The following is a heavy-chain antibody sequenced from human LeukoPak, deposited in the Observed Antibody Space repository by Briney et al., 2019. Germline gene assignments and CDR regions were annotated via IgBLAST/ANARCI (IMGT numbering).Heavy chain of an antibody. CDR3: ARERDYSSSSSDY. V-gene: IGHV1-2*02. Sequence: ASVKVSCKASGYPFTNKYIHWVRQAPGQGLEGMGWINPNTGGTNYAQKFQGSVTMSRDTSITTAYLELNRLTSDDTAVYYCARERDYSSSSSDYWGQGTLVAVSS. D-gene: IGHD6-6*01. CDR1: GYPFTNKY. J-gene: IGHJ4*02. CDR2: INPNTGGT.